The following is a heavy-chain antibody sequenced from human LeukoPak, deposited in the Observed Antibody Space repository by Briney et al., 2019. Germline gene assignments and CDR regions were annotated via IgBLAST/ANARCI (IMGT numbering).Heavy chain of an antibody. CDR3: ARGGGNYYIDY. Sequence: GGSLRLSCAASGFTFSSYSMNWVRQAPGKGLEWVSYISSSSSTIYYADSVKGRFTISKDNAKNSLYLQMNSLRAEDTAVYYCARGGGNYYIDYWGQGTLVTVSS. V-gene: IGHV3-48*04. D-gene: IGHD4-23*01. CDR1: GFTFSSYS. CDR2: ISSSSSTI. J-gene: IGHJ4*02.